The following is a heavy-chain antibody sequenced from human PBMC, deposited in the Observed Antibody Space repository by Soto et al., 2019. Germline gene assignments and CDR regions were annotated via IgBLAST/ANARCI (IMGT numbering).Heavy chain of an antibody. Sequence: GGSLRLSCAASGFIFSSYAMKWVRQAPGKGLEWVSLIGESGTPTYYADPVKGRFTISRDNSGNTLFLEMYSLRAEDTAVYYCARYIPGVRYYGMEVWGQGTTVTVSS. CDR2: IGESGTPT. CDR1: GFIFSSYA. CDR3: ARYIPGVRYYGMEV. D-gene: IGHD1-1*01. J-gene: IGHJ6*02. V-gene: IGHV3-23*01.